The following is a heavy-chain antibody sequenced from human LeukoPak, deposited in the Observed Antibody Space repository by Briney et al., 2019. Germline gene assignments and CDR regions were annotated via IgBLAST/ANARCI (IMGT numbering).Heavy chain of an antibody. Sequence: GASVKVSCKASGYTFTGYYMHWVRQAPGQGLEWMGWINPNTGDRNYAQKFQGRVTMTRDTSISTAYMELSRLRSDDTAVYYCARSRMSDAFDIWGQGTMVTVSS. CDR2: INPNTGDR. CDR3: ARSRMSDAFDI. J-gene: IGHJ3*02. V-gene: IGHV1-2*02. D-gene: IGHD2/OR15-2a*01. CDR1: GYTFTGYY.